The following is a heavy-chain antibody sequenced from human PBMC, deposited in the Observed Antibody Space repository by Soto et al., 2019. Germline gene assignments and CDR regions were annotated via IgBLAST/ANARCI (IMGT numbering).Heavy chain of an antibody. CDR3: AMDLYGGSSRFDY. D-gene: IGHD2-15*01. CDR2: ISSDGSKK. V-gene: IGHV3-30*03. Sequence: QVQLVESGGGVVQPGRSLRLSCVASGFTFSNNGIHWVRQAPGKGLEWVAVISSDGSKKYYADSVKGRFTISRDNSKNTLYLQMNSRRAEETAVYYCAMDLYGGSSRFDYWGQGTLVTVAS. J-gene: IGHJ4*02. CDR1: GFTFSNNG.